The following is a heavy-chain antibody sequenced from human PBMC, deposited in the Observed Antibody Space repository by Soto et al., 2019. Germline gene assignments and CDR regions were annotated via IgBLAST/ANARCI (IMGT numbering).Heavy chain of an antibody. V-gene: IGHV4-31*03. D-gene: IGHD6-19*01. CDR3: ARVWYGSGSSFFDY. J-gene: IGHJ4*02. CDR2: IYYSGST. CDR1: GGSISSGGYY. Sequence: SATLSLTCTVSGGSISSGGYYWSWIRQHPGKGLEWIGYIYYSGSTYYNPSLKSRVTISVDTSKNQFSLKLSSVTAADTAVYYCARVWYGSGSSFFDYWGQGTLVTVSS.